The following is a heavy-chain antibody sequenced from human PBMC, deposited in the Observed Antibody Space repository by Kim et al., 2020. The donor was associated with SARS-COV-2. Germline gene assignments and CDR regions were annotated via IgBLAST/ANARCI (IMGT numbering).Heavy chain of an antibody. CDR1: GYYISSHYY. V-gene: IGHV4-38-2*02. D-gene: IGHD3-22*01. Sequence: SETLSLTCTVSGYYISSHYYWGWIRQPPGKGLEWIGSISHRGSTYYNPSLKSRLTLSADTSNNQFSLEVNSVTAADTAMYYCARSSGTENDYWGQGIQVTVS. CDR3: ARSSGTENDY. CDR2: ISHRGST. J-gene: IGHJ4*02.